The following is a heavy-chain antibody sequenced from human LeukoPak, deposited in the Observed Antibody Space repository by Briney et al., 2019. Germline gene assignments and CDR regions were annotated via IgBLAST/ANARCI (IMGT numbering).Heavy chain of an antibody. Sequence: ASVKVSCKASGYTFTNYGFSWVRQAPGQGLEWMGWISAYNGNTNYAQKLQGRVTITTDTSTTTAYMELRSLRSDDTAVYYCARDGGYYYGMDVWGKGTTVIVSS. V-gene: IGHV1-18*04. D-gene: IGHD3-3*01. J-gene: IGHJ6*04. CDR1: GYTFTNYG. CDR2: ISAYNGNT. CDR3: ARDGGYYYGMDV.